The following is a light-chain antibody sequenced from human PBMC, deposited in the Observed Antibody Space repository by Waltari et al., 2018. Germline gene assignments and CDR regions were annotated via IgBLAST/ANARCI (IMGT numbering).Light chain of an antibody. V-gene: IGLV2-14*01. Sequence: SALTQPASVSGSPGQSITISCTGTSSAVGHYYSVSWYQQPPGKAPKLMIYEVTNRPSGVSNRFSGSKSGNTASLTISGLQAEDEADYYCSSYTTSSTWVFGGGTKLTVL. CDR2: EVT. CDR1: SSAVGHYYS. J-gene: IGLJ3*02. CDR3: SSYTTSSTWV.